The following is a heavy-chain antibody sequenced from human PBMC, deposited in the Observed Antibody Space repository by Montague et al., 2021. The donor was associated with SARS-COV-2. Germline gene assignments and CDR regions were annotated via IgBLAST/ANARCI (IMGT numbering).Heavy chain of an antibody. CDR3: AKDPHYDFWSGYYFDY. J-gene: IGHJ4*02. CDR2: IYSGGSST. Sequence: SLRLSCAASGFTFSNYAMSWVRQAPGKGLEWVSVIYSGGSSTYYXYSXKGRFTISRDNSKNTLYLQMNSLRAEDTAVYYCAKDPHYDFWSGYYFDYWGQGTLVTVSS. D-gene: IGHD3-3*01. CDR1: GFTFSNYA. V-gene: IGHV3-23*03.